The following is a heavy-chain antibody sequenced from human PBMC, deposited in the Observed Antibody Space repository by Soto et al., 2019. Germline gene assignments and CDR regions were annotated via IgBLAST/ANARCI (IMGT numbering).Heavy chain of an antibody. CDR2: IYYSGST. V-gene: IGHV4-61*01. J-gene: IGHJ6*02. CDR1: GDSINNSSYY. Sequence: SETLCVTWTVSGDSINNSSYYWGCIRQPPGKGLEWIGYIYYSGSTNYNPSLKSRVTISVDTSKNQFSLKLSSVTAADTAVYYCARDLWGYCGTDCYPLDVWGQGTTVTVSS. D-gene: IGHD2-21*02. CDR3: ARDLWGYCGTDCYPLDV.